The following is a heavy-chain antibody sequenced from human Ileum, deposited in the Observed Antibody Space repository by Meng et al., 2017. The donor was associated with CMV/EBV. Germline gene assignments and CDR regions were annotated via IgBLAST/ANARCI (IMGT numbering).Heavy chain of an antibody. CDR2: IKQDGSEK. D-gene: IGHD3-3*01. CDR3: ARSRGGLSVTIFGVALDY. J-gene: IGHJ4*02. V-gene: IGHV3-7*01. CDR1: FTFSFDW. Sequence: FTFSFDWMSWVRQAPGKGLEWVDNIKQDGSEKYYVDSVKGRFTISRDNANNSLYLQMNSLRAEDTAVYYCARSRGGLSVTIFGVALDYWGQGTLVTVSS.